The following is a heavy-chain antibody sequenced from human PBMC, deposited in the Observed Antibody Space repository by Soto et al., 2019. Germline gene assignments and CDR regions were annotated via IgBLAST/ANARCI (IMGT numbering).Heavy chain of an antibody. CDR2: ITGGGGDT. D-gene: IGHD3-22*01. V-gene: IGHV3-23*01. Sequence: GGSLRLSCAASGFTFSKYVMSWVRQDPAKGLEWFSAITGGGGDTYYADSVKGRFTISRDNSNNMLYLQMNSLRAEDTAIYYCAKGSADSSPYYFDYWGQGTLVTVSS. CDR3: AKGSADSSPYYFDY. J-gene: IGHJ4*02. CDR1: GFTFSKYV.